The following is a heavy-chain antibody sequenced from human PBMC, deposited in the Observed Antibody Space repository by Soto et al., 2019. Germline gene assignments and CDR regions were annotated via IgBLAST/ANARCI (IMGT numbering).Heavy chain of an antibody. V-gene: IGHV1-18*01. D-gene: IGHD2-2*01. Sequence: QVQLVQSGAEIKKPGASVKVSGKAPGFSLSSEGINWVRRVLGQGLKGVGWISPYNVNTNYAQNLQDRVTLTTDTNTSTAYMELRSLTSDDTAVYYCTRSEVPAAMGGWFDTWGQGTLVTVSS. CDR1: GFSLSSEG. CDR3: TRSEVPAAMGGWFDT. J-gene: IGHJ5*02. CDR2: ISPYNVNT.